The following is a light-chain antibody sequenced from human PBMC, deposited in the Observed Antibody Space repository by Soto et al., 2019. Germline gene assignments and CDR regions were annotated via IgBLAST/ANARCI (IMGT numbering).Light chain of an antibody. J-gene: IGKJ1*01. CDR2: AAS. V-gene: IGKV1-39*01. Sequence: IRITHSPSSLSAPVSYRVTITCRASQSISSYLNWYQQKPGKAPKLLIYAASSLQSGVPSRFSGSGSGTDFTLTISSLQPEDFATYYCQQSYSTPWTFGQGTKVDIK. CDR3: QQSYSTPWT. CDR1: QSISSY.